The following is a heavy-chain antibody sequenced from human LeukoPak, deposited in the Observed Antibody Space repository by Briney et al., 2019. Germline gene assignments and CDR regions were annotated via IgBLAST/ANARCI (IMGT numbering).Heavy chain of an antibody. CDR1: GFTVSSNY. V-gene: IGHV3-53*01. CDR2: IYSGGTT. Sequence: GGSLRLSCAASGFTVSSNYMSWVRQAPGKGLEWVSVIYSGGTTYYADSVKGRFTISRDNSKNTLYLQMNSLRAEDTAVYYCARVRGDGSGYSYYFDYWGQGTLVTVSS. J-gene: IGHJ4*02. CDR3: ARVRGDGSGYSYYFDY. D-gene: IGHD3-22*01.